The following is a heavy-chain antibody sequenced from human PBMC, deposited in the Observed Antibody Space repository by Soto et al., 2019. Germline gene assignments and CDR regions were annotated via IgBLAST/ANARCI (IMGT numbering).Heavy chain of an antibody. D-gene: IGHD3-10*01. CDR2: IIPAFGTP. V-gene: IGHV1-69*01. Sequence: QVQRAQSGAEVKKRGSSVKVSCRVSGGTFNNYAISWVRQAPGEGLEWMGGIIPAFGTPKYAQRFQDRVTISADVYAATAYMELTSLRSDDTAVYYCARDTREITRVRGVIPYYIYHMDVWGPGTTVAVSS. CDR3: ARDTREITRVRGVIPYYIYHMDV. CDR1: GGTFNNYA. J-gene: IGHJ6*02.